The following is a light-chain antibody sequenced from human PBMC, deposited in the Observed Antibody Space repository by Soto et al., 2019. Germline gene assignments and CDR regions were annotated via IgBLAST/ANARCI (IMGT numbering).Light chain of an antibody. V-gene: IGLV2-14*01. Sequence: QSALTQPASVSGSPGQSITISCTGTTSDVGGYNYVSWYQQHPGKAPKLMIYEVSNRPSGVSNRFSGSKSGNTASLTISGLQAEDEADDYCSSYTTSSTWVFGGGTKLTGL. J-gene: IGLJ3*02. CDR3: SSYTTSSTWV. CDR1: TSDVGGYNY. CDR2: EVS.